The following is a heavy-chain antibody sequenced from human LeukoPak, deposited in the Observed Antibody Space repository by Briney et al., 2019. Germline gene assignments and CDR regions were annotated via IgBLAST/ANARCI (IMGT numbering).Heavy chain of an antibody. J-gene: IGHJ4*02. CDR2: VNSDGKTT. Sequence: GGSLRLSCVASGFTFSNSWMHWVRQAPGKGLVWVSRVNSDGKTTTYADSVKGRFTISRDNAQNTLYLQMYSLSAEDTAAYYCARDYPPDWGQGTLVTVSA. CDR3: ARDYPPD. V-gene: IGHV3-74*01. CDR1: GFTFSNSW.